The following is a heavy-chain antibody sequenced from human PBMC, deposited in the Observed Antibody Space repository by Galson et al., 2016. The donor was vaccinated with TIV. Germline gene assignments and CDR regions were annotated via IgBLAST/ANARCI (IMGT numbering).Heavy chain of an antibody. CDR1: GYTFTSYD. CDR3: SRSGDYGDY. V-gene: IGHV1-8*02. J-gene: IGHJ4*02. CDR2: MNPNSGNT. Sequence: SVKVSCKASGYTFTSYDINWVRQATGQGLEWMGWMNPNSGNTGYAQKFRGRVTMTRNTSVRTAYRELSSLGSEDTAVYYWSRSGDYGDYWGQGTLVTVSS. D-gene: IGHD4-17*01.